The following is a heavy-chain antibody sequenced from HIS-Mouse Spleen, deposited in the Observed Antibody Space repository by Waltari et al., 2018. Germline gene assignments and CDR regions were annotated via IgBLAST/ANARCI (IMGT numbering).Heavy chain of an antibody. Sequence: QVQLVESGGGVVQPGRSLRLSCAASGFTFSSYGMHWVRQAPGKGLEWVEVISYDGSNKYYADSVKGRFTISRDNSKNTLYLQMNSLRAEDTAVYYCARESGSYGNWFDPWGQGTLVTVSS. CDR1: GFTFSSYG. CDR3: ARESGSYGNWFDP. CDR2: ISYDGSNK. J-gene: IGHJ5*02. D-gene: IGHD1-26*01. V-gene: IGHV3-30*03.